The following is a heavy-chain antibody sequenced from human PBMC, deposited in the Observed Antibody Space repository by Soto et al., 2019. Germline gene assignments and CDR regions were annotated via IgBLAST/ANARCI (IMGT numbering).Heavy chain of an antibody. CDR2: ISSSSSTI. CDR3: ASDSSSWYYYFDY. V-gene: IGHV3-48*01. J-gene: IGHJ4*02. D-gene: IGHD6-13*01. Sequence: EVQLVESGGGLVQPGGSLRLSCAASGFTFSSYSMNWVRQAPGKGLEWVSYISSSSSTIYYADSVKGRFTISRDNAKNTLYLQMNSLRAEDTAVYYCASDSSSWYYYFDYWGRGTLVTVSS. CDR1: GFTFSSYS.